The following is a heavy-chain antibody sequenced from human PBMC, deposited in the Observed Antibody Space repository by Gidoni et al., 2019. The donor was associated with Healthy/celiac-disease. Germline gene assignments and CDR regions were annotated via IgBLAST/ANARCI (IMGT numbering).Heavy chain of an antibody. CDR2: LDWDDNK. V-gene: IGHV2-70*20. CDR3: ARIYHLSGSYDAVFDY. D-gene: IGHD1-26*01. J-gene: IGHJ4*02. CDR1: GFSLSPGGMC. Sequence: VTFRESGPALVNRTQTLTLTCTLCGFSLSPGGMCVSWVRQPPGKALEWLALLDWDDNKYYSTSLKTRLTISKDTSKNQVLLTMTNMDPVDTATYYCARIYHLSGSYDAVFDYWGQGTLVTVSS.